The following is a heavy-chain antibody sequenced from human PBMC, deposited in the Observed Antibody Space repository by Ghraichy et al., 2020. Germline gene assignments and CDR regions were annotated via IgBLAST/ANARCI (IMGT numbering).Heavy chain of an antibody. Sequence: ASVKVSCKASRYTVSSYFMHWVRLSRLLRLEWMGIINPSGGSTSYAQKFQGRVTMTRDTSTSTVYMELSSLSSDDTAVYYCAREAAAATNPGFDLWGRGTLVTVSS. CDR3: AREAAAATNPGFDL. D-gene: IGHD6-13*01. CDR1: RYTVSSYF. CDR2: INPSGGST. J-gene: IGHJ2*01. V-gene: IGHV1-46*03.